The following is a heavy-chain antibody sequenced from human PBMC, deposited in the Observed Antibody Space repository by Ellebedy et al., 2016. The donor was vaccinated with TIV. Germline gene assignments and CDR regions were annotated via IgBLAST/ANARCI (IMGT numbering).Heavy chain of an antibody. D-gene: IGHD1-7*01. Sequence: GESLKISCAVSGLTLGSSGMHWVRQAPGKGLEWVAVISYDGSNKYYADSVKGRFTISKDDSKSTLYLQMNTLRLEDTAVYYCANSWYNLNYGEYWGQGTLVTVSS. CDR3: ANSWYNLNYGEY. CDR1: GLTLGSSG. J-gene: IGHJ4*02. CDR2: ISYDGSNK. V-gene: IGHV3-30*18.